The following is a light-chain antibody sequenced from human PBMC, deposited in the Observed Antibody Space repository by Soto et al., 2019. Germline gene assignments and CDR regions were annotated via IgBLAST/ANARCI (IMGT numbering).Light chain of an antibody. CDR3: QQYSNSPLT. V-gene: IGKV3-15*01. Sequence: EIVMTQSPATLSVSPGERATLSCRASQTAYNNLAWYQQKPGQPPRLLISGASARATGIPARFSGSGTRTEFTLTISSLQSEYFAVYYCQQYSNSPLTLGGGTKVEIK. CDR1: QTAYNN. J-gene: IGKJ4*01. CDR2: GAS.